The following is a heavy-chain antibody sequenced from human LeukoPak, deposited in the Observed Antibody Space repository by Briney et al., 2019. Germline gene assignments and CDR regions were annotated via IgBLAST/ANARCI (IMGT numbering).Heavy chain of an antibody. V-gene: IGHV1-69*13. CDR3: ARAVGYSYGFAQSGDFDY. CDR2: IIPIFGTA. Sequence: GASVKVSCKASGGTFSSYAISWLRQAPGQGLEWMGGIIPIFGTANYAQKFQGRVTITADESTSTAYMELSSLRSEDTAVYYCARAVGYSYGFAQSGDFDYWGQGTLVTVSS. CDR1: GGTFSSYA. D-gene: IGHD5-18*01. J-gene: IGHJ4*02.